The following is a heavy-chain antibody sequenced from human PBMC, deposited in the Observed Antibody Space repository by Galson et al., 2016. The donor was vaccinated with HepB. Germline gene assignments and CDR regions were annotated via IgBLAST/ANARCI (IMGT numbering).Heavy chain of an antibody. D-gene: IGHD3-22*01. CDR1: GFTFSDYY. Sequence: SLRLSCAASGFTFSDYYMSWIRQAPGKGLEWLSYISSSDRTIYYADSVKGRFTISRDNAKSTLYLQMTSLRAEDTAVYYCVREGYFYERGGRYLSGYRGDTFDIWGQGTMVTVSS. CDR3: VREGYFYERGGRYLSGYRGDTFDI. V-gene: IGHV3-11*01. J-gene: IGHJ3*02. CDR2: ISSSDRTI.